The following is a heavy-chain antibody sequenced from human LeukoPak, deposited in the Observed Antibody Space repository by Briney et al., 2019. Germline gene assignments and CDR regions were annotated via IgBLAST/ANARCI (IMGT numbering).Heavy chain of an antibody. CDR1: GGSISSYY. CDR2: IYTSGST. D-gene: IGHD3-10*01. J-gene: IGHJ5*02. V-gene: IGHV4-4*07. CDR3: ARQRGWGYYGSGSYYTWFDP. Sequence: SETLSLTCTVSGGSISSYYWSWIRQPAGKGLEWIGRIYTSGSTNYNPSLKSRVTMSVDTSKNQFSLKLSSVTAADTAVYYCARQRGWGYYGSGSYYTWFDPWGQGTLVTVSS.